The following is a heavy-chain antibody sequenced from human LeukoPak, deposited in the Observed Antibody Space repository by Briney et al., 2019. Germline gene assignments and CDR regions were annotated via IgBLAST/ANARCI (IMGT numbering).Heavy chain of an antibody. D-gene: IGHD3-9*01. J-gene: IGHJ4*02. V-gene: IGHV4-34*01. Sequence: SETLSPTCAVYGGSFSGYYWSWIRQPPGKGLEWIGEINHSGSTNYNPSLKSRVTISVDTSKNQFSLKLSSVTAADTAVYYCARERPSYYDILTGYYPRSLPYYFDYWGQGTLVTVSS. CDR1: GGSFSGYY. CDR2: INHSGST. CDR3: ARERPSYYDILTGYYPRSLPYYFDY.